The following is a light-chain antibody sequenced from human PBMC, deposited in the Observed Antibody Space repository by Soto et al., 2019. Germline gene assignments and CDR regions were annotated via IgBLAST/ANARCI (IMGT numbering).Light chain of an antibody. CDR1: QVISTS. V-gene: IGKV1-9*01. CDR2: AAS. J-gene: IGKJ1*01. CDR3: QHYNSYSEA. Sequence: DIQLTQSPSFLSPSHGESVTITCRASQVISTSLAWYQVKPGKAPKLLIYAASTLESGVPSRFSGSGSGTEFTLTISSLQPDDFATYYCQHYNSYSEAFGQGTKVDIK.